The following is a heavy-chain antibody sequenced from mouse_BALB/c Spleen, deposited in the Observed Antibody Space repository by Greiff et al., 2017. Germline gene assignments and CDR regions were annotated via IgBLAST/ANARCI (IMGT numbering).Heavy chain of an antibody. D-gene: IGHD2-10*01. CDR2: IDPANGNT. CDR1: GFNIKDTY. V-gene: IGHV14-3*02. Sequence: VQLQQSGAELVKPGASVKLSCTASGFNIKDTYMHWVKQRPEQGLEWIGRIDPANGNTKYDPKFQGKATITADTSSNTAYLQLSSLTSEDTAVYYCATPYYGNYEYYAMDYWGQGTSVTVSS. CDR3: ATPYYGNYEYYAMDY. J-gene: IGHJ4*01.